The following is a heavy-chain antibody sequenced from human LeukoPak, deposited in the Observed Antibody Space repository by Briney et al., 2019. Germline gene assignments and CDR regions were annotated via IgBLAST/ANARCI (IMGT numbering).Heavy chain of an antibody. J-gene: IGHJ3*02. CDR3: RIAAAGTYAFDI. Sequence: PSETLSLTCAVYGGSFSGYYWSWIRQPPGKGLEWIGSIYYSGSTYYNPSLKSRVTISVDTSKNQFSLKLSSVTAADTAVYYCRIAAAGTYAFDIWGQGTMVTVSS. V-gene: IGHV4-34*01. D-gene: IGHD6-13*01. CDR2: IYYSGST. CDR1: GGSFSGYY.